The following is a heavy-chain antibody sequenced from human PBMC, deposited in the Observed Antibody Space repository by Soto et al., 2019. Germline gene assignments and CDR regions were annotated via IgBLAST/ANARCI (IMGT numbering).Heavy chain of an antibody. J-gene: IGHJ6*02. CDR2: IIPIFGTA. D-gene: IGHD2-21*02. CDR1: GGTFSSYA. CDR3: GTPYCGGDCTYYYYYGMDV. V-gene: IGHV1-69*13. Sequence: ASVKVSCKASGGTFSSYAISWVRQAPGQGLEWMGGIIPIFGTANYAQKFQGRVTITADESTSTAYMELSSLRSEDTAVYYCGTPYCGGDCTYYYYYGMDVWGQGTTVTVSS.